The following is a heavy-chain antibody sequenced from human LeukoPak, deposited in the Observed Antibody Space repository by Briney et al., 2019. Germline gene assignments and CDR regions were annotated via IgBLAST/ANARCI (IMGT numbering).Heavy chain of an antibody. V-gene: IGHV3-64*01. CDR1: GFIFSNYA. J-gene: IGHJ4*02. CDR3: ARGGISVAGTADY. CDR2: ISRNGDST. Sequence: GGSLRLSCSASGFIFSNYAIHWVRQAPGKGLEYVSTISRNGDSTYYSNSVKGRFTISRDNSKNTLYLQIGSLRVEDMAVYYCARGGISVAGTADYWGQGTLVTVSS. D-gene: IGHD6-19*01.